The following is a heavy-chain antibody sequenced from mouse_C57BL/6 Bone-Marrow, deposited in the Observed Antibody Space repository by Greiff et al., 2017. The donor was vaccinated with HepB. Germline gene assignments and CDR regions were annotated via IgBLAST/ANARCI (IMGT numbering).Heavy chain of an antibody. D-gene: IGHD1-1*01. J-gene: IGHJ1*03. CDR3: SCGITTGVGPLVDV. V-gene: IGHV5-9-1*02. Sequence: EVQWVESGEGLVKPGGSLKLSCAASGFTFSSYAMSWVRQTPEKRLEWVAYISSGGDYIYYADTVKGRFTISRDNARNTLYLQMSSLKSEDTAMYYCSCGITTGVGPLVDVWGTGTTVTVSS. CDR2: ISSGGDYI. CDR1: GFTFSSYA.